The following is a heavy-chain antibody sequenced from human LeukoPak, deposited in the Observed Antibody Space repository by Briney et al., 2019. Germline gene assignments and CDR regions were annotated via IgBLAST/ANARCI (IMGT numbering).Heavy chain of an antibody. D-gene: IGHD6-6*01. J-gene: IGHJ4*02. CDR3: ARATSIDGSSPGYY. CDR2: FDPEDGET. Sequence: RASVKVSCKVSGYTLTELSMHWVRQAPGKGLEWMGGFDPEDGETIYAQKLQGRVTMTTDTSTSTAYMELRSLRSDDTALYYCARATSIDGSSPGYYWGQGTLVTVSS. V-gene: IGHV1-24*01. CDR1: GYTLTELS.